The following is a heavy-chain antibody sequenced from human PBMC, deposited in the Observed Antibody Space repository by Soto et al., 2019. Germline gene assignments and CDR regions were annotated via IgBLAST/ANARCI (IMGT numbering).Heavy chain of an antibody. CDR1: EGTFNSYT. D-gene: IGHD3-10*01. V-gene: IGHV1-69*02. Sequence: QVQLVQSGAEVKKPGSSVKVSCTASEGTFNSYTISWGRQAPGQGLEWMGRVIPILGMANFAQKFQGRVMITADKSTSTAYMVLSSLRSDDTAVYYCATNYGSGSTHFDYWGQGTLVTVSS. J-gene: IGHJ4*02. CDR2: VIPILGMA. CDR3: ATNYGSGSTHFDY.